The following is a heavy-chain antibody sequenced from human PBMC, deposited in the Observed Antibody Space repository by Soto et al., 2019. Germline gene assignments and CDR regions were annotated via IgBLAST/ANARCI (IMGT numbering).Heavy chain of an antibody. Sequence: SVTVSCKASGGTFSSYAISWVRQAPGQGLEWMGGIIPIFGTANYAQKFQGRVTITADKSTSTAYMELSSLRSEDTAVYYCARLSGPAALMGYYYYGMDVWGQGTTVTVSS. CDR2: IIPIFGTA. V-gene: IGHV1-69*06. D-gene: IGHD2-2*01. CDR1: GGTFSSYA. J-gene: IGHJ6*02. CDR3: ARLSGPAALMGYYYYGMDV.